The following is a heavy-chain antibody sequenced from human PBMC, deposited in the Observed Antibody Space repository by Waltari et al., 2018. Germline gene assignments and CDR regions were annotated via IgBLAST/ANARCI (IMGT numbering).Heavy chain of an antibody. D-gene: IGHD5-18*01. J-gene: IGHJ4*02. V-gene: IGHV1-2*02. CDR1: GYTFPGYY. Sequence: QVQLVQSGAEVKKPGASVKVSCKASGYTFPGYYMHWVRQAPGQGLEWMGWINPNSGGTNYAQKFQGRVTMTRDTSISTAYMELSRLRSDDTAVYYCAIPVDTATPGWDYFDYWGQGTLVTVSS. CDR3: AIPVDTATPGWDYFDY. CDR2: INPNSGGT.